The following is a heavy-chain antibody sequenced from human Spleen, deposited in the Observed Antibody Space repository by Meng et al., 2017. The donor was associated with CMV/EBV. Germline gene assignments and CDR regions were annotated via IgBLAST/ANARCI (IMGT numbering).Heavy chain of an antibody. Sequence: SGYPLTGYYINWWRQAPGQGLEWMGWINPYTGGTNYAQKFQGRVTMTRDTSISTAYMELSRLTSDDTAVYYCARDFDTSGYHGWFDPWGQGTLVTVSS. J-gene: IGHJ5*02. V-gene: IGHV1-2*02. D-gene: IGHD3-22*01. CDR1: GYPLTGYY. CDR3: ARDFDTSGYHGWFDP. CDR2: INPYTGGT.